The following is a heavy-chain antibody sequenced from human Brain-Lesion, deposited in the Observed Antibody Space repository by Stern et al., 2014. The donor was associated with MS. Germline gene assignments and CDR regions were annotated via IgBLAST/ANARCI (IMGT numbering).Heavy chain of an antibody. CDR3: ARAVRNQLLSEY. J-gene: IGHJ4*02. CDR2: MNPYSGNT. D-gene: IGHD2-2*01. Sequence: QVQLVESGAEVKKPGASVTVSCKASGYTFSSYDIPWVRQAPGHGLEWMGWMNPYSGNTGYEQNFKGRVSMTSDPSISTVYMELTSLTSDDTAVYFCARAVRNQLLSEYWGQGTLVTVSS. CDR1: GYTFSSYD. V-gene: IGHV1-8*01.